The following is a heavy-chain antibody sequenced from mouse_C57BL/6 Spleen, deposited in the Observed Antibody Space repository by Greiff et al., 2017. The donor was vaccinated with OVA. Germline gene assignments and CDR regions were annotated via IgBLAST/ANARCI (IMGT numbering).Heavy chain of an antibody. CDR1: GFSLTSYG. V-gene: IGHV2-6-1*01. CDR2: IWSDGST. J-gene: IGHJ4*01. Sequence: VQLVESGPGLVAPSQSPSITCTVSGFSLTSYGVHWVRQPPGKGLEWLVVIWSDGSTTYNSALKSRLSISKDNSKSQVFLKMNSLQTDDTAMYYCARQDSVVAPYAMDYWGQGTSVTVSS. D-gene: IGHD1-1*01. CDR3: ARQDSVVAPYAMDY.